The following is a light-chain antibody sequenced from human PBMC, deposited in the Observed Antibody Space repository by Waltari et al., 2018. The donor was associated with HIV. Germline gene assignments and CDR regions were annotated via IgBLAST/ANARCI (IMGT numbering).Light chain of an antibody. CDR3: QTWGTGFQV. CDR1: SGHTNYA. J-gene: IGLJ3*02. Sequence: QLVLTQSPSASASLGASVKLTCTLSSGHTNYAIAWHQQQPAKGPRYLMTVKSDGCHSKGDGTPYRLSGSSSGAERYLTISILQSEDEADYYCQTWGTGFQVFGGGTKLTVL. V-gene: IGLV4-69*02. CDR2: VKSDGCH.